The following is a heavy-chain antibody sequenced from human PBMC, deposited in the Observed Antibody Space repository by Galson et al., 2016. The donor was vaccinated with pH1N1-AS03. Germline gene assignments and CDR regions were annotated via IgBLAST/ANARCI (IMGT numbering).Heavy chain of an antibody. Sequence: SLRLSCAASGRIFSNLWMMWVRQAPGKGLEWVGRIKSKTDGGTTDYAAPVKGRFTISRDDSKNTLYLQMNTLKSEDTAVYYCRVVAENDAFDMWGQGTMVTVSS. CDR1: GRIFSNLW. D-gene: IGHD3-22*01. V-gene: IGHV3-15*01. CDR2: IKSKTDGGTT. J-gene: IGHJ3*02. CDR3: RVVAENDAFDM.